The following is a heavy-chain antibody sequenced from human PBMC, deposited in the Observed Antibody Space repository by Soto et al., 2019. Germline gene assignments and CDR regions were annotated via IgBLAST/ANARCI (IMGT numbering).Heavy chain of an antibody. CDR3: ARTRTNRLHGLTFYYYGMDV. J-gene: IGHJ6*02. Sequence: GASVKVSCKASGYTFTGYYMHWVRQAPGQGLEWMGWINPNSGGTNYAQKFQGWVTMTRDTSISTAYMELSRLRSDDTAVYYCARTRTNRLHGLTFYYYGMDVWGQGTTVTVSS. CDR2: INPNSGGT. D-gene: IGHD1-1*01. CDR1: GYTFTGYY. V-gene: IGHV1-2*04.